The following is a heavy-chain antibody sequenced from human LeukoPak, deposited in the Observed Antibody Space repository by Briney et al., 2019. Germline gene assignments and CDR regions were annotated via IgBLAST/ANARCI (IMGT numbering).Heavy chain of an antibody. V-gene: IGHV4-39*02. J-gene: IGHJ5*02. CDR1: GGSISSSSSSHY. CDR3: ARDIAGGGTYNWFDP. D-gene: IGHD6-13*01. CDR2: INYSGTT. Sequence: PSETLSLTCTVSGGSISSSSSSHYWDWIRQPPGKGLERIGGINYSGTTYYNPSLNSRATISVDTSKNQFTLKLRYVTAADTAVYYCARDIAGGGTYNWFDPWGQGALVTVSS.